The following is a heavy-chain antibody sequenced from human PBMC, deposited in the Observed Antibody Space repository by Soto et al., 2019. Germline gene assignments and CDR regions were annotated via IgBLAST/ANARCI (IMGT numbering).Heavy chain of an antibody. V-gene: IGHV1-8*01. J-gene: IGHJ6*03. CDR2: MNPNSGNT. D-gene: IGHD3-3*01. CDR1: GYTFTSYD. CDR3: ARGIFGVVINMDMDV. Sequence: ASVKVSCKASGYTFTSYDINWVRQATGQGLECMGWMNPNSGNTGYAQKFQGRVTMTRNTSISTAYMELSSLRSEDTAVYYCARGIFGVVINMDMDVWGKGTTVTVSS.